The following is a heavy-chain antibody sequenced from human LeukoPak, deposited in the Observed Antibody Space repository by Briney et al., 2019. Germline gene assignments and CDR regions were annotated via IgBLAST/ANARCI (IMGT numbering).Heavy chain of an antibody. J-gene: IGHJ4*02. V-gene: IGHV4-30-2*01. CDR3: AREGSSWSFAY. CDR1: GGSISSGGYY. CDR2: IYHSGST. Sequence: SETLSLTCTVSGGSISSGGYYWSWIRQAPGKGLEWIGYIYHSGSTYYNPSLKSRVTISVDRSKNQFSLKLSSVTAADTAVYYCAREGSSWSFAYWGQGTLVTVSS. D-gene: IGHD6-13*01.